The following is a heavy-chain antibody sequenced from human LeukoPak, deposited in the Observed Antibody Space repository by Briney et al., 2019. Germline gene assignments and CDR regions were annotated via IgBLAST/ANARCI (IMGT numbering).Heavy chain of an antibody. J-gene: IGHJ6*02. CDR3: ATNSGGDSPYYYGMDV. V-gene: IGHV1-24*01. CDR1: GYTLTELS. D-gene: IGHD2-21*02. CDR2: FDPEDGET. Sequence: ASVKVSCKVSGYTLTELSMHWVRQAPGKGLEWMGGFDPEDGETIYAQKFQGRVTMTEDTSTDTAYMELSSLRSEDTAVYYCATNSGGDSPYYYGMDVWGQGTTVTVSS.